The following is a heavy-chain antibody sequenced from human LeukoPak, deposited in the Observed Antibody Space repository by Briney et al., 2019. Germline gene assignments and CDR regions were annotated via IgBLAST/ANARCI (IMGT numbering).Heavy chain of an antibody. Sequence: GGSLRLSCAASGFSIYMSWVRQAPGRGLEWVSVLYSGGTTYYADSVKGRFTISRDNSKNTVYLQMNSLRAEDTAVYYCASHSSGSFDIWGQGTMVTVSS. CDR2: LYSGGTT. J-gene: IGHJ3*02. CDR1: GFSIY. V-gene: IGHV3-53*01. CDR3: ASHSSGSFDI. D-gene: IGHD3-22*01.